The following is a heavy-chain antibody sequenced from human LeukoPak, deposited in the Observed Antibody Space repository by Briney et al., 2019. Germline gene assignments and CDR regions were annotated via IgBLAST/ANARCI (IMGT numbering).Heavy chain of an antibody. D-gene: IGHD3-3*01. CDR1: GYTFTSYD. Sequence: ASVKVSCKASGYTFTSYDINWVRQATGQGLEWMGWMNPNSGNTGYAQKFQGRVTITRNTSISTAYMELSSLRSEDTAVYYCATENYDFWSGYYWGQGTLVTVSS. CDR3: ATENYDFWSGYY. V-gene: IGHV1-8*03. J-gene: IGHJ4*02. CDR2: MNPNSGNT.